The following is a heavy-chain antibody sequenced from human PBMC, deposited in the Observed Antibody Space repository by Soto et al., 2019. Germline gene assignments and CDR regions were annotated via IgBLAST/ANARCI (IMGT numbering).Heavy chain of an antibody. D-gene: IGHD6-19*01. V-gene: IGHV4-39*01. CDR2: IYYSGST. Sequence: SETLSLTCTVSGGSISSSSYYWGWIRQPPGKGLEWIGTIYYSGSTYYNPSLKSRVTISVDTSKNQFSLKLSSVTAADTAVYYCARHASGWYSRFDYWGQGTLVTVSS. CDR3: ARHASGWYSRFDY. J-gene: IGHJ4*02. CDR1: GGSISSSSYY.